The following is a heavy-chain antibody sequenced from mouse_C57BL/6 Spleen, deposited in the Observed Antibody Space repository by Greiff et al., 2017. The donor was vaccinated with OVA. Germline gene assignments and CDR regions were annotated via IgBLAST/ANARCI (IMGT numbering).Heavy chain of an antibody. Sequence: VQLQQPGAELVMPGASVKLSCKASGYTFTSYWMHWVKQRPGQGLEWIGEIDPSDSYTNYNQKFKGKSTLTVEKSSSTAYMQLSSLTSEDTAFYYCARQGPVYYEPSYWYFDVWGTGTTVTVSS. D-gene: IGHD2-4*01. CDR3: ARQGPVYYEPSYWYFDV. CDR2: IDPSDSYT. CDR1: GYTFTSYW. V-gene: IGHV1-69*01. J-gene: IGHJ1*03.